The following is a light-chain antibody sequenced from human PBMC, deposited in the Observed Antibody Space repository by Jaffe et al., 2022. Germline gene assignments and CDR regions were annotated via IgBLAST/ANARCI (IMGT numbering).Light chain of an antibody. CDR3: QSYDSSLSGRV. CDR1: SSNIGAGFH. J-gene: IGLJ2*01. Sequence: QSVLTQPPSVSGAPGQTVSISCTGSSSNIGAGFHVHWYQQLPGTAPKLLIFDNNNRPSGVPDRFSGSKSGTSASLAITGLQAEDEADYYCQSYDSSLSGRVFGGGTKLTVL. V-gene: IGLV1-40*01. CDR2: DNN.